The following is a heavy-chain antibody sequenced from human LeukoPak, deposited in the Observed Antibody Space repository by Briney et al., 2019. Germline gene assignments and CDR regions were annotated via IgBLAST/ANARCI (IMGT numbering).Heavy chain of an antibody. CDR2: IYYSGST. D-gene: IGHD6-13*01. V-gene: IGHV4-38-2*02. Sequence: PSETLSLTCTVSGYSISSGYYWGWIRQPPGKGLEWIGSIYYSGSTYYNPSLKSRVTISVDTSKNQFSLTLSSVTAADTAVYYCAGSCGSSWYGEEIKCYFDYWGQGTLVTVSS. J-gene: IGHJ4*02. CDR1: GYSISSGYY. CDR3: AGSCGSSWYGEEIKCYFDY.